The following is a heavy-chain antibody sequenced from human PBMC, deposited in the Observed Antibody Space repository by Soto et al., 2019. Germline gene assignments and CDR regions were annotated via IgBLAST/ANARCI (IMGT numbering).Heavy chain of an antibody. J-gene: IGHJ4*02. D-gene: IGHD3-10*01. CDR1: GYTFTSYG. Sequence: ASVKVSCKASGYTFTSYGISWVRQAPGQGLEWMGWISAYNGNTNYAQKLQGRLTMTTATSTSTAYMELRSLRSDDPAVYYCARVGGSGSYYLPFDYWGQGTLVTVSS. V-gene: IGHV1-18*01. CDR3: ARVGGSGSYYLPFDY. CDR2: ISAYNGNT.